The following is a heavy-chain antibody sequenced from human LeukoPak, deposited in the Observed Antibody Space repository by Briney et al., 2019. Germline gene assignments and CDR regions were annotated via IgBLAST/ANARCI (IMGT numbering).Heavy chain of an antibody. CDR1: GFTFSSYA. V-gene: IGHV3-23*01. CDR3: AKWGDYDILTGYYVSDF. J-gene: IGHJ4*02. Sequence: PGGSLRLSCAASGFTFSSYAMSWVRQAPGKGLEWVSAISGSGGSTYYADSVKGRFTISRDNYKNTLYVEMNTLRAEDTAVYYCAKWGDYDILTGYYVSDFWGQGTLVTVSS. D-gene: IGHD3-9*01. CDR2: ISGSGGST.